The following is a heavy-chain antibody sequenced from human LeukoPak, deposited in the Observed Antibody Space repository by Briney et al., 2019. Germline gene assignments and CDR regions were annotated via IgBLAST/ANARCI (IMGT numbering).Heavy chain of an antibody. CDR3: AREVVVVPAAIPGGAFDI. V-gene: IGHV3-21*01. CDR2: ISRSSSYI. Sequence: GGSLRLSCAASGFTFSSYSMNWVRQAPGKGQEWVSSISRSSSYIYYADSVKGRFTISRDNAKNSLYLQMNSLRAEDTAVYYCAREVVVVPAAIPGGAFDIWGQGTMVTVSS. D-gene: IGHD2-2*01. J-gene: IGHJ3*02. CDR1: GFTFSSYS.